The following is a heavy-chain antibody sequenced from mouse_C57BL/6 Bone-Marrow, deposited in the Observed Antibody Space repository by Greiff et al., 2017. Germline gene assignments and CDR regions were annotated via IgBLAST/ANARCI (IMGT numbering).Heavy chain of an antibody. Sequence: EVKLMESGGGLVQPGGSLSLSCAASGFTFTDYYMSWVRQPPGKALEWLGFIRNKANGYTTEYSASVKGRFTISRDNSPSILYLQMNALRAEDSATYYCALDPLYDYDEGVFAYWGQGTLVTVSA. D-gene: IGHD2-4*01. CDR1: GFTFTDYY. V-gene: IGHV7-3*01. J-gene: IGHJ3*01. CDR3: ALDPLYDYDEGVFAY. CDR2: IRNKANGYTT.